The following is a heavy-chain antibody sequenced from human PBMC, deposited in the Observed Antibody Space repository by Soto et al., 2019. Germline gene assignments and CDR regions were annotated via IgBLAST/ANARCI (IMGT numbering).Heavy chain of an antibody. D-gene: IGHD3-10*01. Sequence: QVQLVQSGAEEKKPGASVKVSCKASGYTFNGYDMHWVRQAPGQGLEWMGWINPDSGDTNYAQKFQGRVTMTRDTSITTAYMELKSLRSDDTAVYYCAKNLLVTRPDGFDLWGQGTLVTVSS. V-gene: IGHV1-2*02. CDR1: GYTFNGYD. CDR2: INPDSGDT. CDR3: AKNLLVTRPDGFDL. J-gene: IGHJ3*01.